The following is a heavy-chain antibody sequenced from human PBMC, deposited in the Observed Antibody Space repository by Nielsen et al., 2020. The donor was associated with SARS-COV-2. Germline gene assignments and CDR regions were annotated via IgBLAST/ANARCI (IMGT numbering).Heavy chain of an antibody. J-gene: IGHJ6*03. CDR2: LWYDGSNE. V-gene: IGHV3-33*01. Sequence: GGSLRLSCAASGFSFSRYAMHWVRQAPGKGLEWVASLWYDGSNEYYGESLKGRVTISRDTPNNMLYLQMKSLRDEDTAVYYCAGGADFWSGTQRYYMDVWGKGTTVTVSS. D-gene: IGHD3-3*01. CDR3: AGGADFWSGTQRYYMDV. CDR1: GFSFSRYA.